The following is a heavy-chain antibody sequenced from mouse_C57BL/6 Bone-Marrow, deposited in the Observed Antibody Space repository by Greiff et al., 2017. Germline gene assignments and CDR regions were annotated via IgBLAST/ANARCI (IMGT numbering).Heavy chain of an antibody. CDR3: ARRNSPYYAMDY. CDR1: GYTFTSYW. J-gene: IGHJ4*01. V-gene: IGHV1-55*01. CDR2: IYPGSGST. D-gene: IGHD5-2*01. Sequence: QVQLQQPGAELVKPGASVTMSCKASGYTFTSYWITWVKQRPGQGLEWIGDIYPGSGSTNYNEKFKSKATLTVDTSSSTAYMQLSSLTSEDSAVYYCARRNSPYYAMDYWGQGTSVTVSS.